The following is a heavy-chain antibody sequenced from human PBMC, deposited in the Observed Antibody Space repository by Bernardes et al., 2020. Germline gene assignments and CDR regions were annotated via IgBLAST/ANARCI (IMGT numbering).Heavy chain of an antibody. CDR3: ARDHYDGGGELHY. CDR2: ISTYNGNT. J-gene: IGHJ4*02. CDR1: GYTFSSYG. Sequence: ASVKVSCKTSGYTFSSYGISWVRQAPGQGLEWMGWISTYNGNTNYAQKIQGRVTMTTDTSTSTAYMELRSLKSDDTAVYYCARDHYDGGGELHYWGQGTLVTVSS. D-gene: IGHD3-22*01. V-gene: IGHV1-18*04.